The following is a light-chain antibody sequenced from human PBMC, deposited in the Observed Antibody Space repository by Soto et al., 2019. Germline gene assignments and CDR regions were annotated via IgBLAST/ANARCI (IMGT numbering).Light chain of an antibody. V-gene: IGKV3-15*01. CDR3: QQYNNWPLT. Sequence: EIVMSQSPATLSVSPGERATLSCRASQSVSSNLAWYQQKPGQAPRLLIYGASTRATGIPARFSGSGSGTEFTLTNSSLQSEDVAVYYCQQYNNWPLTFGGGTKVEIK. CDR1: QSVSSN. J-gene: IGKJ4*01. CDR2: GAS.